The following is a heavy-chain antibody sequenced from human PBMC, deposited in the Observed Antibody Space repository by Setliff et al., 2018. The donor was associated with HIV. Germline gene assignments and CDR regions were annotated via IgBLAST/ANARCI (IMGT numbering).Heavy chain of an antibody. CDR2: ISSTCTYI. D-gene: IGHD3-3*01. CDR1: GFTFSSYG. V-gene: IGHV3-21*01. CDR3: TRDLDLTGGEAFDI. Sequence: PGGSLRLSCAASGFTFSSYGMHWIRQAPGKGLEWVSSISSTCTYIYYADSMQGRFTISRDNARNSLYLQMNSLRAEDTAMYYCTRDLDLTGGEAFDIWGQGTMVTVSS. J-gene: IGHJ3*02.